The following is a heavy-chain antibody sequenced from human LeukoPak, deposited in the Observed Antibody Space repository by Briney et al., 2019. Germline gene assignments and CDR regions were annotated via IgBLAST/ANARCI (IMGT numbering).Heavy chain of an antibody. Sequence: GGSLRLSCTASGFTFSTYTLNWVRQAPGKGLEWLSSISSFSTDIYYADSVTGRFTISRDNAKDSLSLQMNSLRVDDTAVYYCALWESYSTSSYWGQGTLVTVSS. J-gene: IGHJ4*02. V-gene: IGHV3-21*01. CDR1: GFTFSTYT. CDR2: ISSFSTDI. D-gene: IGHD6-13*01. CDR3: ALWESYSTSSY.